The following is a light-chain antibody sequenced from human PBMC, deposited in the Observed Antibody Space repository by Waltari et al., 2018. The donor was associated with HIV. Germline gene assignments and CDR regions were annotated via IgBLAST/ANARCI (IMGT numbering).Light chain of an antibody. J-gene: IGKJ4*01. CDR1: QNIYSY. CDR2: ATS. V-gene: IGKV1-9*01. Sequence: DIQLTQSPSFLSASVGDRVTITCRASQNIYSYLAWYQQKPGSAPQVLIYATSTLQSGVPSRFSGSGSGTEFALTITNLQPDDFATYYCQQVNGYPLTFGGGTTVEI. CDR3: QQVNGYPLT.